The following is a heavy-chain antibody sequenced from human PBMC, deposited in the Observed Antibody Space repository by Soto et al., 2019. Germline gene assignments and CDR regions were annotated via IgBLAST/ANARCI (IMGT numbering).Heavy chain of an antibody. J-gene: IGHJ6*02. D-gene: IGHD2-15*01. V-gene: IGHV1-18*01. Sequence: SGAEVRTPGASVKVSCKASGYTFSTSGMSWLRQAPGQGLEWMGWISTYNGDTNDAPKFQDRVTMTSDTSTSTVYMELRSLRSDDTAVYYCARAGAAPYYYYGMDVWGQGTRVTVSS. CDR1: GYTFSTSG. CDR2: ISTYNGDT. CDR3: ARAGAAPYYYYGMDV.